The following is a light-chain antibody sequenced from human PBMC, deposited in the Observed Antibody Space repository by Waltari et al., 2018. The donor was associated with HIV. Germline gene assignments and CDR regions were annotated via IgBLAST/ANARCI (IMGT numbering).Light chain of an antibody. Sequence: SYMLTQPPSVSVAPGETARITCEGDNIGSRSVQWYQQKEGQAPVLVIYYVIDRPTRIPEPVSGSNSDNTATLNLSSVEVVDEDDYYCHVCVCDSNHVVFGGGTKLTVL. CDR2: YVI. V-gene: IGLV3-21*04. J-gene: IGLJ2*01. CDR3: HVCVCDSNHVV. CDR1: NIGSRS.